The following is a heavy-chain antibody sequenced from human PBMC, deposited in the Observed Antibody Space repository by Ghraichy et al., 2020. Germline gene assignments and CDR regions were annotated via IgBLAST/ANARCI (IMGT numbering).Heavy chain of an antibody. D-gene: IGHD6-13*01. J-gene: IGHJ4*02. CDR2: IKQDGSEK. CDR3: ARDILAGPYSSPAFDY. V-gene: IGHV3-7*03. CDR1: GFTFSSYW. Sequence: GGSLRLSCAASGFTFSSYWMSWVRQAPGKGLEWVANIKQDGSEKYYVDSVKGRFTISRDNAKNSLYLQMNSLRAEDTAVYYCARDILAGPYSSPAFDYWGQGTLVTVSS.